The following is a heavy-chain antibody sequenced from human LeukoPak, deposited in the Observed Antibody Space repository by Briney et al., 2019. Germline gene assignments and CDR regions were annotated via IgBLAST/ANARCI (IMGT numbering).Heavy chain of an antibody. CDR1: GYTLTELS. J-gene: IGHJ4*02. CDR3: ATGVGVTTHFDS. Sequence: GASVKVSCKVSGYTLTELSMHWVREAPGKGLEWMGGFDPEDGETIYAQKFQGRVTMTEDTSTDTAYMELSSVRSADTAVYYCATGVGVTTHFDSWGQGPLVTVSS. CDR2: FDPEDGET. V-gene: IGHV1-24*01. D-gene: IGHD1-26*01.